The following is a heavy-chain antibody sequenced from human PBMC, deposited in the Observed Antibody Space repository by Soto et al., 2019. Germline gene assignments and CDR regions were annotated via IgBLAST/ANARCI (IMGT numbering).Heavy chain of an antibody. D-gene: IGHD4-17*01. V-gene: IGHV4-59*01. CDR2: IYYSGST. CDR3: ARFHGDYNYYYYGMDV. Sequence: ASETLSLTCTVSGGSISSYYWSWIRQPPGKGLEWIGYIYYSGSTNYNPSLKSRVTISVDTSKNQFSLKLSSVTAADTAVYYCARFHGDYNYYYYGMDVWGQGTTVTVSS. CDR1: GGSISSYY. J-gene: IGHJ6*02.